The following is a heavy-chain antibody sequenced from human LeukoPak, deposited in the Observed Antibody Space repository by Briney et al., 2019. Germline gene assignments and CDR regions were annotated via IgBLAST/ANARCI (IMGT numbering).Heavy chain of an antibody. CDR1: GFPFSTYW. J-gene: IGHJ4*02. Sequence: GGALGLSCGASGFPFSTYWMSWVRPAPGEGVEWVANINQDGSEKYYVDSVKGRFTISRDNAKNSLYLQMNSLRAEDTAVYYCATRTGGWFPYWGQGTLVTVSS. D-gene: IGHD6-19*01. CDR3: ATRTGGWFPY. CDR2: INQDGSEK. V-gene: IGHV3-7*01.